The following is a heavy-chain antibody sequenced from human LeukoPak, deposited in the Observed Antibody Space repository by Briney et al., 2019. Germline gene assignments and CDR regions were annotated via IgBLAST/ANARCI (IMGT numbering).Heavy chain of an antibody. V-gene: IGHV4-59*01. J-gene: IGHJ3*02. Sequence: TSEILSLTCTVSGGSISSYYWSWIRQPPGKGLEWIGYIYYSGSTNYSPSLKSRVTISVDTSKNQFSLKLSSVTAADTAVYYCARELSYSSSWYEDDAFDIWGQGTMVTVSS. D-gene: IGHD6-13*01. CDR2: IYYSGST. CDR3: ARELSYSSSWYEDDAFDI. CDR1: GGSISSYY.